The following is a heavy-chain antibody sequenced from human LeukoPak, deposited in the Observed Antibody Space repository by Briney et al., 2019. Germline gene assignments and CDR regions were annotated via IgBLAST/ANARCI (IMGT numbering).Heavy chain of an antibody. CDR3: ARSSGWYG. Sequence: GGSLRLSCAASGFTFTTDAMTWVRQAPGKGLQWVSAISGSGGDTYYEDSVKGRFTISRDNSKNMMYLQMNSLRAEDTAVYYCARSSGWYGWGQGTLVTVSS. J-gene: IGHJ4*02. CDR1: GFTFTTDA. V-gene: IGHV3-23*01. D-gene: IGHD6-19*01. CDR2: ISGSGGDT.